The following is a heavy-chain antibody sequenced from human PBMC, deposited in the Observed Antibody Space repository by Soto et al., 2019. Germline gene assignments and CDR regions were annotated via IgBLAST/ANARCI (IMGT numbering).Heavy chain of an antibody. CDR1: GGTFSSYA. D-gene: IGHD2-2*01. CDR2: IIPISGTA. V-gene: IGHV1-69*01. Sequence: QVQLVQSGAEVKKPGSSVKVSCKASGGTFSSYAISWVRQAPGQGLEWLGGIIPISGTANSAQKFQGRVTMTADESTSTAYMERSSLRSEDTAVYYCARSQGSSTSLEIYYYYYYGMDVWGQGTTVTVSS. J-gene: IGHJ6*02. CDR3: ARSQGSSTSLEIYYYYYYGMDV.